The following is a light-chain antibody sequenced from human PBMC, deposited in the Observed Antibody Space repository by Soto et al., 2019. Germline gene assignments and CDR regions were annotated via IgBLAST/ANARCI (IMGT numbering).Light chain of an antibody. V-gene: IGLV2-23*02. Sequence: QSLLTQPASVSGSPGQSITIFCTGTSSDVGSYNLVSWYQQHPGKAPKLMIYEVSKRPSGVSNRFSGSKSGNTASLTISGLQAEDEADYYCCSYAGSKVFGTGTKVTVL. J-gene: IGLJ1*01. CDR2: EVS. CDR3: CSYAGSKV. CDR1: SSDVGSYNL.